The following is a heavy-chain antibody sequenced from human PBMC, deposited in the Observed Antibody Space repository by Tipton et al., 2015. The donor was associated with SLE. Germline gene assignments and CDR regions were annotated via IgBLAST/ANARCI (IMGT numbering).Heavy chain of an antibody. Sequence: TLSLTCSIYGGSFGGYYWSWIRQPPGKGLEWIGEINHGGSTNYNPSLKSRVTISVDTSKNQFSLKLSSVTAADTAVYYCARGGLGVSYYYMDVWGKGTTVTVSS. V-gene: IGHV4-34*01. CDR1: GGSFGGYY. CDR2: INHGGST. CDR3: ARGGLGVSYYYMDV. D-gene: IGHD1-26*01. J-gene: IGHJ6*03.